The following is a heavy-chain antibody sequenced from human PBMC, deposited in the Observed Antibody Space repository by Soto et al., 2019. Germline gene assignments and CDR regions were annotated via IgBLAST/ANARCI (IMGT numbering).Heavy chain of an antibody. Sequence: GGSLRLSCAASGFIFSSYVMHWVRQAPGKGLEWVAVISYDGSNKYYADSVKGRFTISRDNSKNTLYLQMNSLRAEDTAVYYCAKPQGITIFGVVIIGPFDYWGQGTLVTVSS. CDR3: AKPQGITIFGVVIIGPFDY. CDR2: ISYDGSNK. J-gene: IGHJ4*02. CDR1: GFIFSSYV. V-gene: IGHV3-30*18. D-gene: IGHD3-3*01.